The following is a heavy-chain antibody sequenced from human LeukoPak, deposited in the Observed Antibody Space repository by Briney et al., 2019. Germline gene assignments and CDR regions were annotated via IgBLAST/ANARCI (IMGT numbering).Heavy chain of an antibody. J-gene: IGHJ4*02. Sequence: GSLRLSCAASGFTFSSYDMHWVRQPTGKGLEWVSAIGVAANTFYSGSVKGRFTISRENAKNSLFLLMTSLRADDTAVYYCARQNTPRGNFDYWGQGILVTVSS. CDR1: GFTFSSYD. D-gene: IGHD1-26*01. CDR3: ARQNTPRGNFDY. V-gene: IGHV3-13*01. CDR2: IGVAANT.